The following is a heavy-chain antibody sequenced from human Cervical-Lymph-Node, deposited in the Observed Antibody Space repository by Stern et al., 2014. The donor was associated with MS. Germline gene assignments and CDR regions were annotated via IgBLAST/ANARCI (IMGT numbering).Heavy chain of an antibody. CDR2: ISSSSSYI. CDR1: GFTFSSYS. J-gene: IGHJ4*02. CDR3: ARVATIAARPIDY. D-gene: IGHD6-6*01. Sequence: QLVQSGGGLVKPGGSLRLSCAASGFTFSSYSMNWVRQAPGKGLEWVSSISSSSSYIYYADSVKGRFTISRDNAKNSLYLQMNSLRAEDTAVYYCARVATIAARPIDYWGQGTLVTVSS. V-gene: IGHV3-21*01.